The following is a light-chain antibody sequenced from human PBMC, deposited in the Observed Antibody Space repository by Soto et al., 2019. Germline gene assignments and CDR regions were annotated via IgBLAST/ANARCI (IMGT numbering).Light chain of an antibody. V-gene: IGLV2-11*01. J-gene: IGLJ1*01. CDR1: SSDVGGYNY. CDR3: QSYDNGLRDYV. CDR2: DVS. Sequence: QSVLTQPRSVSGSPGQSVTISCTGTSSDVGGYNYVSWYQQHPGKAPKLMIYDVSKRPSGVPDRFSGSKSGNTASLTISGLQAEDEADYYCQSYDNGLRDYVFGTGTKVTVL.